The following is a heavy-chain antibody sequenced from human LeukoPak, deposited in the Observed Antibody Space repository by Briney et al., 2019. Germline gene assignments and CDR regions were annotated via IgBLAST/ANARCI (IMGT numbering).Heavy chain of an antibody. CDR2: FDPEDGET. CDR3: ATQTSIYYYYMDV. V-gene: IGHV1-24*01. J-gene: IGHJ6*03. Sequence: EASVTVSFKVSGYTLTELSMHWVRQAPGKGLEWMGGFDPEDGETIYAQKFQGRVTMTEDTSTDTAYMELSSLRSEDTAVYYCATQTSIYYYYMDVWGKGTTVTVSS. CDR1: GYTLTELS.